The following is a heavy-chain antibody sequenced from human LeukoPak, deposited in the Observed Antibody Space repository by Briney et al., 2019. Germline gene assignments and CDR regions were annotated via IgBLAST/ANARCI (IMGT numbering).Heavy chain of an antibody. CDR2: INHSGST. V-gene: IGHV4-34*01. CDR1: GGSFSGYY. D-gene: IGHD2-2*01. CDR3: AGAYQLPYYGMDV. Sequence: SETLSLTCAVYGGSFSGYYWSWIRQPPGKGLEWIGEINHSGSTNYNPSLKSRVTISVDTSKNQFSLRLSSVTAADTAVYYCAGAYQLPYYGMDVWGQGTTVTVSS. J-gene: IGHJ6*02.